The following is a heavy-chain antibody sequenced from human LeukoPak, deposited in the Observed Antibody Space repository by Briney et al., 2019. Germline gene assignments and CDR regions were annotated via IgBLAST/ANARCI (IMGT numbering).Heavy chain of an antibody. J-gene: IGHJ5*02. CDR2: IYTSGTT. V-gene: IGHV4-4*07. CDR3: ARDSSWTTGSPFDP. CDR1: GGSISSYY. Sequence: SETLSLTCTVSGGSISSYYWSWIRQPAGKGLEWIGRIYTSGTTNYNPSLKSRVTMSVDTSKNQSFLKLSSVTAADTAVYYCARDSSWTTGSPFDPWGQGTLVTVSS. D-gene: IGHD2-8*02.